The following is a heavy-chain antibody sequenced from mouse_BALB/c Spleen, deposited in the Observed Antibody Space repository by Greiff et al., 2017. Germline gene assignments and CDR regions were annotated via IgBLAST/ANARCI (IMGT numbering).Heavy chain of an antibody. V-gene: IGHV1S81*02. CDR3: TRRKFGGLSYAMDY. J-gene: IGHJ4*01. D-gene: IGHD3-3*01. CDR2: INPSNGGT. Sequence: QVQLQQPGAELVKPGASVKLSCKASGYTFTSYYMYWVKQRPGQGLEWIGGINPSNGGTNFNEKFKSKATLTVDKSSSTAYMQLSSLTSEDSAVYYCTRRKFGGLSYAMDYWGQGTSVTVSS. CDR1: GYTFTSYY.